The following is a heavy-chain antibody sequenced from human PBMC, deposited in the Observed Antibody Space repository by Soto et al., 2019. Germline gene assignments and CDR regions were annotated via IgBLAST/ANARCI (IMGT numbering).Heavy chain of an antibody. CDR2: INPNSGGT. D-gene: IGHD3-10*01. CDR3: ASGGRFGELFDTYYYYGMDV. CDR1: GYTFTGYY. V-gene: IGHV1-2*02. J-gene: IGHJ6*02. Sequence: RASVKVSCKASGYTFTGYYMHWVRQAPGQGLEWMGWINPNSGGTNYAQKFQGRVTMTRDTSISTAYMELSRLRSDDTAVYYCASGGRFGELFDTYYYYGMDVWGQGTTVTVSS.